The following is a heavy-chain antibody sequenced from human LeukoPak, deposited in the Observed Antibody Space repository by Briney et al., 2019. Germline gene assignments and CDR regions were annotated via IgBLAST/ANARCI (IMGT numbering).Heavy chain of an antibody. Sequence: SETLSLICSVSGGSIIPYYWSGIRRPPGKELEWFGYIYYSGSTSYNPSLKCRGPISVDTSKTQFSLTLRSVTAADTAVYYCARHYPHACSSGTCALGLGPWGQGTLVTVSS. D-gene: IGHD2-15*01. CDR3: ARHYPHACSSGTCALGLGP. J-gene: IGHJ5*02. CDR1: GGSIIPYY. V-gene: IGHV4-59*08. CDR2: IYYSGST.